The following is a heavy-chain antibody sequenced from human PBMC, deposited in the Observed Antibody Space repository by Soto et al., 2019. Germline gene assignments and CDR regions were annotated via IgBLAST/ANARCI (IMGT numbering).Heavy chain of an antibody. V-gene: IGHV2-70*11. CDR1: GFSLSTSGMC. J-gene: IGHJ4*02. D-gene: IGHD2-2*01. CDR2: IDWDDDK. CDR3: ARFLCSTLVRTANYFDY. Sequence: SGPTLVNPTQTLTLTCTFSGFSLSTSGMCVSWIRQPPGKALEWLARIDWDDDKYYSTSLKTRLTISKDTSKNQVVLTMTNMDPVDTATYYCARFLCSTLVRTANYFDYCGQGTLVTVSS.